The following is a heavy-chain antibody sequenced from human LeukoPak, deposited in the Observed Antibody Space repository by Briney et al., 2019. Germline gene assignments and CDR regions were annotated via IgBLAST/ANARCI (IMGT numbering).Heavy chain of an antibody. D-gene: IGHD2-15*01. CDR3: ATSGSFWDIVVVVAATHTHAFDI. Sequence: ASVKVSCKVSGYTLTELSMHWVQQAPGKGLEWMGLVDPEDGETIYAEKFQGRVTIAADTSTDTAYMELSSLRSEDTAVYYCATSGSFWDIVVVVAATHTHAFDIWGQGTMVTVSS. CDR1: GYTLTELS. CDR2: VDPEDGET. J-gene: IGHJ3*02. V-gene: IGHV1-24*01.